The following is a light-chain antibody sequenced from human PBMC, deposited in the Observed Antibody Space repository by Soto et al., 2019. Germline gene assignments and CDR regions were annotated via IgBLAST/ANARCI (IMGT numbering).Light chain of an antibody. CDR2: AAS. CDR3: QQYNHWPLT. Sequence: EVVTTQSPATLSVSPGERATLSCRASQGLGTDLAWYQQKPGQAPSLLIYAASTRATGVPSRFSGSGSGTEFTLAISRLQSEDFAAYYCQQYNHWPLTFGGGTKV. J-gene: IGKJ4*01. V-gene: IGKV3-15*01. CDR1: QGLGTD.